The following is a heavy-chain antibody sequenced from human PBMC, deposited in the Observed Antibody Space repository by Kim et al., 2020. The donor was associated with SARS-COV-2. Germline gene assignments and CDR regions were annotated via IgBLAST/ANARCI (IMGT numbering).Heavy chain of an antibody. D-gene: IGHD6-19*01. CDR2: INHSGST. CDR1: GGSFSGYY. J-gene: IGHJ4*02. Sequence: SETLSLTCAVYGGSFSGYYWSWIRQPPGKGLEWIGEINHSGSTNYNPSLKSRVTISVDTSKNQFSLKLSSVTAADTAVYYCATRGGGAVAGQKRYYFDYWGQGTLVTVSS. V-gene: IGHV4-34*01. CDR3: ATRGGGAVAGQKRYYFDY.